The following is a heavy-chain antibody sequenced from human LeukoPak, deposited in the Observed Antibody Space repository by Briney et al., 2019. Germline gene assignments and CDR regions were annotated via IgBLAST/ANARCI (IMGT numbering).Heavy chain of an antibody. D-gene: IGHD3-22*01. CDR2: IYYGGST. J-gene: IGHJ3*02. V-gene: IGHV4-39*07. Sequence: SETLSLTCTVSGGSINSTSYYWGWIRQPPGKGLGWIGSIYYGGSTYYNPSLKSRVTMSVDTSKNQFSLRLSSVTAADTAVYYCARDRYYYDTSGPPLDIWGQGTMVTVSS. CDR3: ARDRYYYDTSGPPLDI. CDR1: GGSINSTSYY.